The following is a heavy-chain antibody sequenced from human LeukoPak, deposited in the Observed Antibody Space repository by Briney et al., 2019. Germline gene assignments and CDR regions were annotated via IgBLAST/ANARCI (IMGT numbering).Heavy chain of an antibody. J-gene: IGHJ3*02. V-gene: IGHV4-61*02. Sequence: SETLSPTCTVSGGSISSGSYYWSWIRQPAGKGQEWIGRIYTSGSTNYNPSLKSRVTISVDTSKNQFSLKLSSVTAADTAVYYCSRMTAIFGVVVAFDIWGQGTMVTVSS. D-gene: IGHD3-3*01. CDR1: GGSISSGSYY. CDR2: IYTSGST. CDR3: SRMTAIFGVVVAFDI.